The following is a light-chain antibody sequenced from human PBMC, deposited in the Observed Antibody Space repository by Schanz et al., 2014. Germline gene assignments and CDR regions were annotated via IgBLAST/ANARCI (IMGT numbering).Light chain of an antibody. V-gene: IGKV3D-15*01. J-gene: IGKJ1*01. CDR1: QSVSSN. CDR3: QQYDNWWT. Sequence: EIVLTQFPATLSLSPGERATLSCRASQSVSSNLAWYQQKPGQAPRLLIYGASSRATGIPDRFSGSGSGTEFTLTISSLQSEDFAVYYCQQYDNWWTFGQGTKVEIK. CDR2: GAS.